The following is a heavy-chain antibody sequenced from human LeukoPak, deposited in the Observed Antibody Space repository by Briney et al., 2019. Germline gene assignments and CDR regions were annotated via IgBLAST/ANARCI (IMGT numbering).Heavy chain of an antibody. CDR2: INPNSGGT. CDR3: ARVREYSGSPNFDY. J-gene: IGHJ4*02. Sequence: ASVKVSCKASGYTFTGYYMHWVRQAPGQGLEWMGWINPNSGGTNYAQKFQGRVTMTRDTSISTAYMELSRLRSGDTAVYYCARVREYSGSPNFDYWGQGTLVTVSS. V-gene: IGHV1-2*02. D-gene: IGHD1-26*01. CDR1: GYTFTGYY.